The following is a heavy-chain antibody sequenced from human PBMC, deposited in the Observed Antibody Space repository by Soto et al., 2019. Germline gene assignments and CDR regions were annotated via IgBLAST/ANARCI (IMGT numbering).Heavy chain of an antibody. CDR1: GGSISNYY. CDR3: VRDTCGGGF. CDR2: IYYSGTT. V-gene: IGHV4-59*13. J-gene: IGHJ3*01. Sequence: QVQLQESGPGLVKPSETLSLTCTVSGGSISNYYWCWIRQPPGKGLEWIGYIYYSGTTNYNPSLESRVTISVDMSKNQLSLSLSSVTAADTATYYCVRDTCGGGFWGQGTVVTVSS. D-gene: IGHD2-21*01.